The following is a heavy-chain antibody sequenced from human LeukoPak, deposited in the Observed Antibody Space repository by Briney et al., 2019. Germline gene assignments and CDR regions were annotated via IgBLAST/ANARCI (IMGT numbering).Heavy chain of an antibody. J-gene: IGHJ4*02. CDR2: INTGGDGT. CDR3: ATFGSGSRRTNSFDY. D-gene: IGHD3-10*01. Sequence: PGGSLRLSCAASGFTFSGYAMSWVRQAPGKGLEWASAINTGGDGTFYADSVKGRFTISRDNSMNTQYLQMNSLRAEDTAVFYCATFGSGSRRTNSFDYWGQGTLVIVSS. V-gene: IGHV3-23*01. CDR1: GFTFSGYA.